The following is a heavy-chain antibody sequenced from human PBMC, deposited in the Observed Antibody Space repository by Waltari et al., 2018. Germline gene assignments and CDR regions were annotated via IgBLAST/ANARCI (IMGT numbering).Heavy chain of an antibody. CDR2: VYTSGNT. CDR3: ARERVWGLAFYFDY. CDR1: GGSISSRSYY. D-gene: IGHD7-27*01. Sequence: QVQLQESGPGLVQPSQTLSLTCTVSGGSISSRSYYWSWIRQPAGKGLEWIGHVYTSGNTNYNPSLKSRVTISIDTFKNQFSLRLSSVTAADTAVYYCARERVWGLAFYFDYWGQGTLVTVSS. V-gene: IGHV4-61*09. J-gene: IGHJ4*02.